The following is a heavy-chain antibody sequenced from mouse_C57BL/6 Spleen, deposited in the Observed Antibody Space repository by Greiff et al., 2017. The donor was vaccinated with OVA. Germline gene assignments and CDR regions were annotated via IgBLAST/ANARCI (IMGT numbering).Heavy chain of an antibody. Sequence: EVHLVESGGGLVKPGGSLKLSCAASGFTFSDYGMHWVRQAPEKGLEWVAYISSGSSTIYYADTVKGRFTISRDNAKTTLFLQMTSLRSEDTAMYYCARPKTPNGYFDVWGTGTTVTVSA. D-gene: IGHD1-3*01. CDR1: GFTFSDYG. CDR3: ARPKTPNGYFDV. CDR2: ISSGSSTI. J-gene: IGHJ1*03. V-gene: IGHV5-17*01.